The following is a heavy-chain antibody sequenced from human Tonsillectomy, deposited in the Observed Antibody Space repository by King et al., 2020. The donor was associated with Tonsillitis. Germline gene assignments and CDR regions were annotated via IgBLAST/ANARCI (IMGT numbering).Heavy chain of an antibody. D-gene: IGHD3-22*01. CDR3: VKPSYYDSSGYAFES. Sequence: VQLVESGRGLVQPGGSLRLSCSASGFTFSTYPMYWVRQAPGKGLEYVSDIRSNGYSTYYADSVKGRFSISRDNAKNTLYLQMSSLRAEDTAVYYCVKPSYYDSSGYAFESWGQGTMVTVSS. CDR1: GFTFSTYP. J-gene: IGHJ3*02. CDR2: IRSNGYST. V-gene: IGHV3-64D*06.